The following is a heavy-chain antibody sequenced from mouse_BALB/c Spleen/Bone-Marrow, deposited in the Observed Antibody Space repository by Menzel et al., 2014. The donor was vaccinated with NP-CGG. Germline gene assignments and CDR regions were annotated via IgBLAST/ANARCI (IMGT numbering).Heavy chain of an antibody. CDR3: AYGSSYGDFDY. CDR2: IDPANGNT. V-gene: IGHV14-3*02. J-gene: IGHJ2*01. D-gene: IGHD1-1*01. CDR1: GFNIKDTY. Sequence: VQLHQSGAELVKPGASVKLSCTASGFNIKDTYMHWVKQRPEPGLEWIGRIDPANGNTKYDPKFQGKATITADTSSNTAYLQLSSLTSEDTAVYYCAYGSSYGDFDYRGQGPTLTVPS.